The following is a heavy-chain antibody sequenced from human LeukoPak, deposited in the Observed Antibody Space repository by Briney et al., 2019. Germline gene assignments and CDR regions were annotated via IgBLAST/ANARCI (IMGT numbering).Heavy chain of an antibody. CDR3: AKPPTIAARPLGDY. J-gene: IGHJ4*02. CDR2: ISGSGGST. V-gene: IGHV3-23*01. D-gene: IGHD6-6*01. CDR1: GFTFSGYA. Sequence: GGSLRLSCAASGFTFSGYAMSWVRQAPGKGLEWVSAISGSGGSTYYADSVKGRFTISRDNSKNTLYLQMNSLRAEDTAVYYCAKPPTIAARPLGDYWGQGTLVTVSS.